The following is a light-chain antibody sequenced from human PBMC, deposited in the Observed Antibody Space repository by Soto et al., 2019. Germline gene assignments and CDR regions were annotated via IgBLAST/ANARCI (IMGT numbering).Light chain of an antibody. V-gene: IGKV3-15*01. CDR1: PGVNSN. J-gene: IGKJ1*01. CDR3: QQYNNWPQT. Sequence: EIVMTQSPATLSVSPGEMATLLCRTSPGVNSNLVWYQPKPGPAPRLLIYGASIRATGIPARFSGSGSGTEFTLTISSLQSEDFAAYYCQQYNNWPQTFGQGTKVEIK. CDR2: GAS.